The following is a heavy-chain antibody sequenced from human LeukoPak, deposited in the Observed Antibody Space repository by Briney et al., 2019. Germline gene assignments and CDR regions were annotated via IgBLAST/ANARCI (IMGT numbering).Heavy chain of an antibody. CDR2: ISGSGGST. CDR1: GFTFSSYA. D-gene: IGHD3-10*01. J-gene: IGHJ4*02. CDR3: ARVYASGSYYNGYYSDY. Sequence: GGSLRLSCAASGFTFSSYAMSWVRQAPGKGLEWVSTISGSGGSTYYADSVKGRFTISRDNSKNSLYLQMNSLRAEDTAVYYCARVYASGSYYNGYYSDYWGQGTLVTVSS. V-gene: IGHV3-23*01.